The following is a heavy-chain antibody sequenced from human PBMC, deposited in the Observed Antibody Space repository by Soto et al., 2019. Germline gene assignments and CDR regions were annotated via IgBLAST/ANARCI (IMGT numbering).Heavy chain of an antibody. J-gene: IGHJ6*02. CDR2: INPKSGDT. D-gene: IGHD4-17*01. V-gene: IGHV1-2*02. Sequence: QVQLVQSGAEVKQPGASVKVSCKASGYTLTDYYLHWVRQAPGQGLEWMGWINPKSGDTKYAQKFQDRVTMTRDTSTSTAYMELSRLRFDDTAVYYCARVDYGYYYGMDVWGQGTTVTVSS. CDR1: GYTLTDYY. CDR3: ARVDYGYYYGMDV.